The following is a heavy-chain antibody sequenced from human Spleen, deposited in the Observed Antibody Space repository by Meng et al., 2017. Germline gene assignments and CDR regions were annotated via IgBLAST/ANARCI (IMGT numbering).Heavy chain of an antibody. CDR3: ARDLTVTNWFDP. CDR1: GFTSSSFW. CDR2: INRDGSNT. V-gene: IGHV3-74*01. D-gene: IGHD4-11*01. J-gene: IGHJ5*02. Sequence: EVQLVESGGGLVQSGGSLRLSCAASGFTSSSFWMHWVRQAPGKGLVWVSHINRDGSNTNYADSVKGRFTISRDNAKNTLYLQMNSLRAEDTAVYYCARDLTVTNWFDPWGQGTLVTVSS.